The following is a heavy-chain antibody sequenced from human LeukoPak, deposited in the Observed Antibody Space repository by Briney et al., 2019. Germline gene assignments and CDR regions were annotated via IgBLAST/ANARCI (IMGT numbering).Heavy chain of an antibody. CDR3: ARGHAARYDSSGYYRY. CDR1: GYTFTSYG. Sequence: ASVKVSCKASGYTFTSYGISWVRQAPGQGLEWMGWISAYNGNTNYAQKLQGRVTMTTDTSTSTAYMELRSLRSDDTAVYYCARGHAARYDSSGYYRYWGQGTLVTVSS. D-gene: IGHD3-22*01. J-gene: IGHJ4*02. V-gene: IGHV1-18*01. CDR2: ISAYNGNT.